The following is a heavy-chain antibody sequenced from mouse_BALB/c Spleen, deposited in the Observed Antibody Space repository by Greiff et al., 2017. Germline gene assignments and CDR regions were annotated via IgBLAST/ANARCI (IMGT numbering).Heavy chain of an antibody. CDR3: ARWAFTTARYFDV. CDR1: GYSFTSYW. Sequence: QVHVKQSGPQLVRPGASVKISCKASGYSFTSYWMHWVKQRPGQGLEWIGMIDPSDSETRLNQKFKDKATLTVDKSSSTAYMQLSSPTSEDSAVYYCARWAFTTARYFDVWGAGTTVTVSS. D-gene: IGHD1-2*01. J-gene: IGHJ1*01. V-gene: IGHV1S127*01. CDR2: IDPSDSET.